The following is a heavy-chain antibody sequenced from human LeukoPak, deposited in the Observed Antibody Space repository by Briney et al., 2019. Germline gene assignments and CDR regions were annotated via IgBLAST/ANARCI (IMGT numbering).Heavy chain of an antibody. CDR1: GYSISSSYY. CDR3: ARGWQQLAYFDY. V-gene: IGHV4-61*01. J-gene: IGHJ4*02. Sequence: SETLSLTCAVSGYSISSSYYWSWIRQPPGKGLEWIGYIYYSGSTNYNPSLKSRVTISVDTSKNQFSLKLSSVTAADTAVYYCARGWQQLAYFDYWGQGTLVTVSS. D-gene: IGHD6-13*01. CDR2: IYYSGST.